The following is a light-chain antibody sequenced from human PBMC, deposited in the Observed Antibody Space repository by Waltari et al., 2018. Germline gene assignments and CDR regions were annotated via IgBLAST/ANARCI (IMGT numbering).Light chain of an antibody. V-gene: IGKV3-20*01. CDR3: QKYGTLPAT. CDR2: DTS. J-gene: IGKJ1*01. CDR1: QSVSRT. Sequence: EIVLTQSPGTLSLSPGERATLSCRASQSVSRTLPWYQQKPGKAPRILIYDTSSRATGIPDRFSGSGCGTDFSLTISRLEPEDFAVYYCQKYGTLPATFGQGTKVEIK.